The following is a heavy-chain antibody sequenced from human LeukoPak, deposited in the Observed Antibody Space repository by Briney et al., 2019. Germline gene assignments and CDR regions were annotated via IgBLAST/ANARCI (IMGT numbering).Heavy chain of an antibody. CDR2: VKSKSAGETT. D-gene: IGHD3-10*01. Sequence: GGSLRLSCAASGLSISNDWMSWVRQAPGKGLEWVARVKSKSAGETTDYAAPVKGRFTISRDDSKNTLHLQMNSLKTEGTAVYYCTLIQGWGSGSYYRDFWGQGTLVTVSS. J-gene: IGHJ4*02. CDR1: GLSISNDW. CDR3: TLIQGWGSGSYYRDF. V-gene: IGHV3-15*01.